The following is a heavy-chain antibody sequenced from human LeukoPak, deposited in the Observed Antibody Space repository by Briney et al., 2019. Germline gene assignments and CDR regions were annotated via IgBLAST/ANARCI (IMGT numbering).Heavy chain of an antibody. CDR1: GFTFDDYA. CDR2: ISWDGGST. D-gene: IGHD4-23*01. V-gene: IGHV3-43D*03. Sequence: GGSLRLSCAASGFTFDDYAMYWVRQAPGKGLEWVSHISWDGGSTHYADSVKGRFTISRDESKNSLYLQMNSLRVEDTAFYYCAKGTLRYGGNSGALGAEHFHHWGQGTLVTVSS. J-gene: IGHJ1*01. CDR3: AKGTLRYGGNSGALGAEHFHH.